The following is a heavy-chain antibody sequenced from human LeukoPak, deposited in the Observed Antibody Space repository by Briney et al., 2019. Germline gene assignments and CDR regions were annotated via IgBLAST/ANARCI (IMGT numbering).Heavy chain of an antibody. D-gene: IGHD5-18*01. J-gene: IGHJ4*02. CDR2: IYYSGST. V-gene: IGHV4-39*07. CDR3: ARGDTAMVGDRDY. CDR1: GGSISSSSYY. Sequence: SETLSLTCTVSGGSISSSSYYWGWIRQPPGKGLEWIGSIYYSGSTYYNPSLKSRVTISVDTSKNQFSLKLSSVTAADTAVYYCARGDTAMVGDRDYWGQGTLVTVSS.